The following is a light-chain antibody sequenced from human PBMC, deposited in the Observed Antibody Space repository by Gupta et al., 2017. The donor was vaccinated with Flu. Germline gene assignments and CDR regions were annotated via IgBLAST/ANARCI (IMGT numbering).Light chain of an antibody. Sequence: SLGEGATINCKSSQSVLYSSNDKNYLAWYQQKPRQPPKLLIYWASTRESGVPDRFSGSGSGTDFTLTISSLQAEDVAVYYCQQEDSTPRTFGQGTKVEIK. CDR1: QSVLYSSNDKNY. J-gene: IGKJ1*01. CDR2: WAS. V-gene: IGKV4-1*01. CDR3: QQEDSTPRT.